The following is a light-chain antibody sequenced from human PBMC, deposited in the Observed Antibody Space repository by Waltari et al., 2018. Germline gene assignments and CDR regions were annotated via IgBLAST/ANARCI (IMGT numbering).Light chain of an antibody. J-gene: IGLJ3*02. CDR3: CSYAGIGTLT. V-gene: IGLV2-23*01. CDR1: SSDIGGYNL. CDR2: EGN. Sequence: ALTQPASVSGSPGQSITISCTGTSSDIGGYNLVSWYQHHPGKAPKIIIYEGNKRPSGVSYRFSGSKSGNTASLTISGLHTEDEADYYCCSYAGIGTLTFGGGTRVTVL.